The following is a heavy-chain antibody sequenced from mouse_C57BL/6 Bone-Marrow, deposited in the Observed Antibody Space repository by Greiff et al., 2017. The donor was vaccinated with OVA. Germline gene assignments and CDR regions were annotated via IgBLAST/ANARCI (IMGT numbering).Heavy chain of an antibody. CDR1: GYTFTSYW. D-gene: IGHD1-1*01. V-gene: IGHV1-69*01. Sequence: QVQLQQSGAELVMPGASVKLSCKASGYTFTSYWMHWVKQRPGQGLEWIGEIDPSDSYTNYNQKFKGKATLTVDTSSSTAYMQLSSLTSEDSAVYYCAREGITTPRYWGQGTSVTVSS. CDR2: IDPSDSYT. J-gene: IGHJ4*01. CDR3: AREGITTPRY.